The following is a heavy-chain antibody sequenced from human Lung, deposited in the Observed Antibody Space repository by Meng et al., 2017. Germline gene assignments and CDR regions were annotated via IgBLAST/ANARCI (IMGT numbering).Heavy chain of an antibody. Sequence: QVHLVQSGPEVRKPGASVKASCQALGYSFTNYGINWVRQAPGKGLEWMGWISTYNSNRNYAQSLQGRVTMTTDTSTTTAYMELRSLTFDDTAVYYCARGRHCSSTTCYLSDSWGQGTLVTVSS. V-gene: IGHV1-18*01. CDR1: GYSFTNYG. CDR3: ARGRHCSSTTCYLSDS. CDR2: ISTYNSNR. D-gene: IGHD2-2*01. J-gene: IGHJ4*02.